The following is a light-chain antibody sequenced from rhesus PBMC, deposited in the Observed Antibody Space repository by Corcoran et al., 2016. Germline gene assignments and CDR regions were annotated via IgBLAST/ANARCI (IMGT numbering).Light chain of an antibody. CDR3: QQHTTFPLP. J-gene: IGKJ4*01. Sequence: DIQMTQSPSSLSVSVGDRVTITCRASQAINNYLAWYQQKPGRPPKLLIYYTSTLQSGVPSRFSGSGFWTDFTLTINGLLPDDFATYYCQQHTTFPLPFGGGTKVELK. V-gene: IGKV1-25*01. CDR1: QAINNY. CDR2: YTS.